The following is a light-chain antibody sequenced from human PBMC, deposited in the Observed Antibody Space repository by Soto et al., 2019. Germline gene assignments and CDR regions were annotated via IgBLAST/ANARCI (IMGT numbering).Light chain of an antibody. J-gene: IGKJ2*01. CDR1: QSIFYSSNNKNF. Sequence: DIVMTQSPDSLAVSLGERATINCKSSQSIFYSSNNKNFLAWYQQKPGQPPKLLIYWASTRESGVPDRFSGSESGTDFTLTISSLQAEDVAVYYCQHFGGSPYNFGQGTKLDIK. V-gene: IGKV4-1*01. CDR3: QHFGGSPYN. CDR2: WAS.